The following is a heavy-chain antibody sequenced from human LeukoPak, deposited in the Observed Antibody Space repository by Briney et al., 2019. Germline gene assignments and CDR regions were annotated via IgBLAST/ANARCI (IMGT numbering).Heavy chain of an antibody. CDR1: GYTFTSYG. CDR3: ARDTRRVAVAGYRGYFDY. Sequence: GASVKVSCKASGYTFTSYGISWVRQAPGQGLEWMGWINPNSGGTNYAGQGHHDQGHVHQHSLHGAEQGTAVYYCARDTRRVAVAGYRGYFDYWGQGTLVTVSS. CDR2: INPNSGGT. D-gene: IGHD6-19*01. V-gene: IGHV1-2*02. J-gene: IGHJ4*02.